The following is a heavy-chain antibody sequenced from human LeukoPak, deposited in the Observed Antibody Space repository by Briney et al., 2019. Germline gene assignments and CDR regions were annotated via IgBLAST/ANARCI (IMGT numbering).Heavy chain of an antibody. CDR2: IYYSGST. CDR3: ARGGSFGGYYDSSGYYFGGPDY. Sequence: SGNLSLTCTVSGGSISSYYWSWIRQPPGKGLEWIGYIYYSGSTNYNPSLKSRVTISVDTSKNQFSLKLSSVTAADTAVYYCARGGSFGGYYDSSGYYFGGPDYWGQGTLVTVSS. J-gene: IGHJ4*02. V-gene: IGHV4-59*01. D-gene: IGHD3-22*01. CDR1: GGSISSYY.